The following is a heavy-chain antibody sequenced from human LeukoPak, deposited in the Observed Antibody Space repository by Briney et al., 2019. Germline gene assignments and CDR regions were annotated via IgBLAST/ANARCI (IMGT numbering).Heavy chain of an antibody. D-gene: IGHD3-16*01. J-gene: IGHJ4*02. CDR2: IKSKTDGGTT. Sequence: GGSLRLSCAASGFTVSNAYMNWVRQAPGKGLEWVGRIKSKTDGGTTDYAAPVQGRFTISRDDSKNTLFLQMNSLKTEDTAVYYCITTLPWGPNSWGQGTLVTVSS. V-gene: IGHV3-15*01. CDR3: ITTLPWGPNS. CDR1: GFTVSNAY.